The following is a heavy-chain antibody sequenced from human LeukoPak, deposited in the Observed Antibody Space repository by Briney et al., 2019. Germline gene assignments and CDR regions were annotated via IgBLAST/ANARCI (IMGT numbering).Heavy chain of an antibody. CDR3: ARLVRQNIFGVVIMNYFDY. J-gene: IGHJ4*02. CDR2: IYYSGST. V-gene: IGHV4-39*01. Sequence: PSETLSLTCTVSGGSISSSSYYWAWIRQPPGKGLEWITTIYYSGSTYHNPSLKSRVTISVDTSKNQVSLKLSSVTAADTAVYYCARLVRQNIFGVVIMNYFDYWGQGTLVTVSS. D-gene: IGHD3-3*01. CDR1: GGSISSSSYY.